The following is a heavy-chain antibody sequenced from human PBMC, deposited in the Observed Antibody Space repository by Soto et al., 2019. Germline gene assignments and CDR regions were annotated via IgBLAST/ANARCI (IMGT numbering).Heavy chain of an antibody. CDR3: AGYCSSTNCYSRY. Sequence: QVQLVESGGGVVQTGRSLRLSCAASGFTFSTYAIHWVRQAPGKGLEWVAVISSDGTKHYYADSVKGRFTIARDNSKNTLYPHMSSLRVEDTAVYYCAGYCSSTNCYSRYWGQGTLVIVSS. CDR2: ISSDGTKH. J-gene: IGHJ4*02. V-gene: IGHV3-30-3*01. CDR1: GFTFSTYA. D-gene: IGHD2-2*01.